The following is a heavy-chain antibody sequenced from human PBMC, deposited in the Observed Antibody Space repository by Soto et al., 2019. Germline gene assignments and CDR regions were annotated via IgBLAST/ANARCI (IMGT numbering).Heavy chain of an antibody. Sequence: GGSLRLSCAASGFICSSYDMGWVRQAPGKGLEWVSTILVGGSTHYEDSVKGRFTISRDGSKNTVYLQMHSLTAGDTAVYYCAKATATSGGAFDICGQGTMVTVSS. CDR1: GFICSSYD. CDR2: ILVGGST. D-gene: IGHD1-1*01. V-gene: IGHV3-23*01. CDR3: AKATATSGGAFDI. J-gene: IGHJ3*02.